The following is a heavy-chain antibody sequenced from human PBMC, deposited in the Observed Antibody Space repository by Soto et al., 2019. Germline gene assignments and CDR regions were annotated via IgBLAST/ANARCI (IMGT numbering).Heavy chain of an antibody. J-gene: IGHJ5*02. CDR1: GDSVSSNTAS. V-gene: IGHV6-1*01. CDR2: TYFRSKWYN. D-gene: IGHD5-12*01. Sequence: SQTLSLTCAISGDSVSSNTASWNWIRQSPSRGLEWLGRTYFRSKWYNDYAVSVKSRIIINPDTSNNQFSLQLNSVTPENTAVYFCAKGDNLGPKTGYAFDPWGQGIMVTVSS. CDR3: AKGDNLGPKTGYAFDP.